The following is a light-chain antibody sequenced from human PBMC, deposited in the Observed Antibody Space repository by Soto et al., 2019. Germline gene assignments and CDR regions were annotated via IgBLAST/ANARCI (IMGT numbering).Light chain of an antibody. V-gene: IGLV3-1*01. CDR2: QDT. Sequence: SYELARPPSVSVSPGQAASITCSGDKLGNNYVSWYQQKPGQSPVLVIYQDTRRPSGIPERFSGSNSGNTATLTISGTQAIDEADYYCQAWDRASASVVFAGGTKLTVL. CDR1: KLGNNY. J-gene: IGLJ2*01. CDR3: QAWDRASASVV.